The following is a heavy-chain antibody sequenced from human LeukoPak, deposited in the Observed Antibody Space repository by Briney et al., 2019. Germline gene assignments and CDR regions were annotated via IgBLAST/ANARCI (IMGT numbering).Heavy chain of an antibody. Sequence: SETLSLTCTVAGGSVSSGSYYWSWIRQPPGKGVEWIGYIYYSGSTDYNPSLKSRVTISVDKSKNQFSLKLSSVTAADTAVYYCARANYGDYGDNWFDPWGQGTLVTVSS. CDR1: GGSVSSGSYY. CDR3: ARANYGDYGDNWFDP. V-gene: IGHV4-61*01. J-gene: IGHJ5*02. D-gene: IGHD4-17*01. CDR2: IYYSGST.